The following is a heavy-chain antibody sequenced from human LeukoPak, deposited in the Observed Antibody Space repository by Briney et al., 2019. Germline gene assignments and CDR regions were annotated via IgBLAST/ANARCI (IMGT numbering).Heavy chain of an antibody. Sequence: SETLSLTCTVSGGSISSSSYYWGWIRQPPGKGLEWIGEINHSGSTNYNPSLKSRVTISADTSKNQFSLKLYSVTAADTAVYYCATRKLGNDYWGQGTLVTVSS. D-gene: IGHD7-27*01. CDR2: INHSGST. J-gene: IGHJ4*02. CDR1: GGSISSSSYY. CDR3: ATRKLGNDY. V-gene: IGHV4-39*07.